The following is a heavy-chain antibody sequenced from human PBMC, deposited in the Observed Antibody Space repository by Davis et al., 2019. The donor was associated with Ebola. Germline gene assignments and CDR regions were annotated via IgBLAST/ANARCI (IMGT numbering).Heavy chain of an antibody. CDR1: GGSFSGYY. J-gene: IGHJ3*02. Sequence: SETLSLTCAVYGGSFSGYYWSWIRQPPGKGLEWIGYIYYSGSTYYNPSLKSRVTISVDTSKNQFSLKLSSVTAADTAVYYCARDEGLPWAEAFDIWGQGTMVTVSS. V-gene: IGHV4-34*09. CDR2: IYYSGST. CDR3: ARDEGLPWAEAFDI. D-gene: IGHD5-12*01.